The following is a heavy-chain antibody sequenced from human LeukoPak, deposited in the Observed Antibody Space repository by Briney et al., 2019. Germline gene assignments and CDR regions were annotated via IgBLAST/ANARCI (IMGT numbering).Heavy chain of an antibody. Sequence: GGSLRLSCAASGFTFSSSGMHWVRQAPGKGLEWVAVIWYDESNKYYADSVKGRFTISRDNSKNTLYLQMNSLRAEDTAVYYCAKALTMIVVVGDYFDYWGQGTLVTVSS. D-gene: IGHD3-22*01. V-gene: IGHV3-30*02. CDR1: GFTFSSSG. CDR3: AKALTMIVVVGDYFDY. CDR2: IWYDESNK. J-gene: IGHJ4*02.